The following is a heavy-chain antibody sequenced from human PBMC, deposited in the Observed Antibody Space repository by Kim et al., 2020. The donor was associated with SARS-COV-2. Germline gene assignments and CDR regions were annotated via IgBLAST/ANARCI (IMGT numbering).Heavy chain of an antibody. CDR2: IYYSGST. D-gene: IGHD6-13*01. V-gene: IGHV4-39*01. CDR3: ARHVGAAAGRRGRYFDY. CDR1: GGSISSSSYY. J-gene: IGHJ4*02. Sequence: SETLSLTCTVSGGSISSSSYYWGWIRQPPGKGLEWIGSIYYSGSTYYNPSLKSRVTISVDTSKNLFSLKLSSVTAADTAVYYCARHVGAAAGRRGRYFDYWGQGTLVTVSS.